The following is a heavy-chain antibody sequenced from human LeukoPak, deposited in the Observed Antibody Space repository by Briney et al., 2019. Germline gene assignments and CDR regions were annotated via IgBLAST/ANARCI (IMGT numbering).Heavy chain of an antibody. CDR3: ARAPGVFLEYFQH. CDR1: GFTFSSYW. J-gene: IGHJ1*01. Sequence: PGGSLRLSCAASGFTFSSYWMSWVRQAPGKGLEWVANIKQDGSEKYYVDSVKGRFTISRDNAKNSLYLQMNSLRAEDTALYYCARAPGVFLEYFQHWGQGTLVTVSS. D-gene: IGHD2-2*01. CDR2: IKQDGSEK. V-gene: IGHV3-7*03.